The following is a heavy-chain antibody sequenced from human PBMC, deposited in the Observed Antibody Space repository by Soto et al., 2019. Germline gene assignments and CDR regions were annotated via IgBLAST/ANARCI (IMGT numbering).Heavy chain of an antibody. CDR1: GFTVASNG. CDR2: ISPNGQGI. CDR3: AKDRQYPRDYFHY. V-gene: IGHV3-23*01. D-gene: IGHD4-4*01. J-gene: IGHJ4*02. Sequence: WGSLRLSCGVSGFTVASNGVIFFRQSPGKGLEWVSAISPNGQGIWYADSVKGRFTISRDISRNTVFLQMDSLRAEDTAVYYCAKDRQYPRDYFHYWGQGTLVTVSS.